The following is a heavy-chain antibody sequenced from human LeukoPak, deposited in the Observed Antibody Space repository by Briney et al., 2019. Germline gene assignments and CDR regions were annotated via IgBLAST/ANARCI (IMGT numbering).Heavy chain of an antibody. V-gene: IGHV4-34*01. J-gene: IGHJ4*02. D-gene: IGHD2-2*01. CDR2: INHSGST. Sequence: SETLSLTCAVYGGSFSGYYWSWIRQPPGKGLEWIGEINHSGSTNYNPSLKSRVTISVDTSKNQFSLKLSSVTAADTAVYYCARRADNRYCSSTSCYEYYFDYWGQGTLVTVSS. CDR3: ARRADNRYCSSTSCYEYYFDY. CDR1: GGSFSGYY.